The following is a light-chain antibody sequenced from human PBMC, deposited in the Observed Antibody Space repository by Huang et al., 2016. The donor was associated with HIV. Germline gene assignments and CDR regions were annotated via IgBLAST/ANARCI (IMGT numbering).Light chain of an antibody. CDR3: QQYYSIPQT. J-gene: IGKJ1*01. CDR2: WAS. Sequence: DIVLTQSPDSLAVSMGERATINCRSSQSVYYSSNSKNYLAWFQQKPGQAPRRLIYWASGREAGVPDRFTGSGSGTDFTLTISTLEAEDAAVYYCQQYYSIPQTFGQGTKVEI. V-gene: IGKV4-1*01. CDR1: QSVYYSSNSKNY.